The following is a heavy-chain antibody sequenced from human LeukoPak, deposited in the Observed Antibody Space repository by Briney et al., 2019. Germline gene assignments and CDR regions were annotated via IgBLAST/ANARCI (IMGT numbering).Heavy chain of an antibody. D-gene: IGHD2-15*01. V-gene: IGHV3-23*01. CDR1: GFTFSRYA. CDR3: ARDGSLDY. Sequence: GGSLRLSCATSGFTFSRYAMSWVRQAPGKGLEWVSAISTSGDRTYYAESVKGRFSISRDNSKNTLSLQMNSLRAEDTAVYYCARDGSLDYWGQGTLVTVSS. J-gene: IGHJ4*02. CDR2: ISTSGDRT.